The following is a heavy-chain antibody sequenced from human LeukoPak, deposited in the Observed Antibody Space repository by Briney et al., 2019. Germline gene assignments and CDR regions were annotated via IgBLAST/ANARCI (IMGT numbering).Heavy chain of an antibody. CDR2: IYSGGST. V-gene: IGHV3-66*01. Sequence: GGSLRLSCAASGFTVSSSYMTWVRQAPGRGLEWVSVIYSGGSTYYADSVKGRFTISRDNSKNTVYLEMDSLRAEDTALYYCARARDRWELRGVFDYWGQGTLVTVSS. CDR1: GFTVSSSY. CDR3: ARARDRWELRGVFDY. J-gene: IGHJ4*02. D-gene: IGHD1-26*01.